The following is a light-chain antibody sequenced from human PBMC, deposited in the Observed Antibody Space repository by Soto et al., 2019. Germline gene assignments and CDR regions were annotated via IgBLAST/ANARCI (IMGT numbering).Light chain of an antibody. CDR1: SSNIGAGYD. V-gene: IGLV1-40*01. Sequence: QSALTQPPSVSGAPGQRVTISCTGSSSNIGAGYDVHWYQQLPGTAPKLLIYVNNNRPSGVPDRFSGSKSGTSASLAITGLQAEDEADYYCQSYDSSLSGYVFGTGTKVTVL. CDR2: VNN. J-gene: IGLJ1*01. CDR3: QSYDSSLSGYV.